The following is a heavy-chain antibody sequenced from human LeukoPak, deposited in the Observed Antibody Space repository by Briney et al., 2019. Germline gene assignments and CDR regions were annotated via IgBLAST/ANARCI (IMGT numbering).Heavy chain of an antibody. V-gene: IGHV4-34*01. D-gene: IGHD4-17*01. J-gene: IGHJ4*02. Sequence: SETLSLTCAVYGGSFSGYYWSWIRQPPGKGLEWIGGINHSGSTNYNPSLKSRVTISVDTSKNQFSLKLSSVTAADTAVYYCARVGDKAGFPDYWGQGTLVTVSS. CDR2: INHSGST. CDR3: ARVGDKAGFPDY. CDR1: GGSFSGYY.